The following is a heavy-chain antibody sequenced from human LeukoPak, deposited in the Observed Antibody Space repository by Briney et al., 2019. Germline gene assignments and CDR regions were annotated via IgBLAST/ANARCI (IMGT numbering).Heavy chain of an antibody. V-gene: IGHV3-23*01. CDR1: GFTFSSYA. D-gene: IGHD1-26*01. CDR3: AKYVGQSGSNYYGLDV. J-gene: IGHJ6*02. CDR2: ITASGGST. Sequence: GGSLRLSCVVSGFTFSSYAMNWVRQAPGKGLEWVSGITASGGSTYYTDSVKGRFTISRDNSKNTLFMQMNSPRDEDTALYYCAKYVGQSGSNYYGLDVWGQGTAVTVSS.